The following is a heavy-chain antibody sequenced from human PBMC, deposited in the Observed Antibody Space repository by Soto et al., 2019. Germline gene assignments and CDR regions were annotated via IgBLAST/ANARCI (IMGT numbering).Heavy chain of an antibody. J-gene: IGHJ6*03. D-gene: IGHD6-6*01. CDR2: MNPNSGNT. V-gene: IGHV1-8*01. CDR1: GYTFTSYD. CDR3: ARARRQLPPGGYYYYMDV. Sequence: ASVKVSCKASGYTFTSYDINWVRQATGQGLEWMGWMNPNSGNTGYAQKFQGRVTMTRNTSISTAYMELSSLRSEDTAVYYCARARRQLPPGGYYYYMDVWGKGTTVTVSS.